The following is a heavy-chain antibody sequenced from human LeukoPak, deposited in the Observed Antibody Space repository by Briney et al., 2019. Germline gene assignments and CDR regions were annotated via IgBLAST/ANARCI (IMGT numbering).Heavy chain of an antibody. CDR1: GGSISSYY. CDR3: ARTTRDYGDSYFDS. J-gene: IGHJ4*02. V-gene: IGHV4-59*01. D-gene: IGHD4-17*01. Sequence: SETLSLTCTVSGGSISSYYWSWIRQSPGKGLEWIGYIYYSGIINYNPSLVSRITISMDTSKSQFSLKLSSVTTADTAIYFCARTTRDYGDSYFDSWGQGTVVTVSS. CDR2: IYYSGII.